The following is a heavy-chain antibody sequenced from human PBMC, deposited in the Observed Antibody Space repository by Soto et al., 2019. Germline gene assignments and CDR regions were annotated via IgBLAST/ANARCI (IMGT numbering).Heavy chain of an antibody. CDR2: INHSGST. CDR1: GGSFSGYY. V-gene: IGHV4-34*01. Sequence: QVQLQQWGAGLLKPSETLSLTCAVYGGSFSGYYWTWIRQPPGTGLEWIGEINHSGSTNYNPSLNRRVTISVDTSKNPFSLKLTSVTAADTAVYYCARDKITGLFDYWGQGTLVTVSS. D-gene: IGHD2-8*02. CDR3: ARDKITGLFDY. J-gene: IGHJ4*02.